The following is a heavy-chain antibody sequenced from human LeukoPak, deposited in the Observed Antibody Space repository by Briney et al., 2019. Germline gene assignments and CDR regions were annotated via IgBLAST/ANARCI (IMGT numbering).Heavy chain of an antibody. J-gene: IGHJ4*02. CDR3: AKRGLDSANYFDY. D-gene: IGHD1-26*01. CDR2: ISGSGGST. CDR1: GFTFSSYA. Sequence: GGSLRLSCAASGFTFSSYAMSWVRQAPGKGLEWVSAISGSGGSTYYADSVKGRFTISRDNSKNTLCLQMNSLRAKDTAVYYCAKRGLDSANYFDYWGQGTLVTVSS. V-gene: IGHV3-23*01.